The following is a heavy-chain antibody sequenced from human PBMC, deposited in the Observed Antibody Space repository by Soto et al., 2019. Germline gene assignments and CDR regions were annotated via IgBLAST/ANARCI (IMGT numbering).Heavy chain of an antibody. CDR3: ARHVAVPRTRGFDY. V-gene: IGHV4-4*02. CDR1: GGSISDNW. Sequence: QVQLQESGPGLVKPSGILSLTCAVSGGSISDNWWSWVRQPPGKGLEWIGEIYHSGTTTYNPSLKSRVIISVDKSASQISLTLNSVTAADTAIYYCARHVAVPRTRGFDYWGQGTPVTVSS. CDR2: IYHSGTT. D-gene: IGHD2-15*01. J-gene: IGHJ4*02.